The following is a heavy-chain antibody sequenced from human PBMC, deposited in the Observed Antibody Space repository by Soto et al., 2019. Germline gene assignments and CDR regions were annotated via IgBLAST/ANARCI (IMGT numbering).Heavy chain of an antibody. CDR3: AREGRYCSSTSCYGWWFDP. D-gene: IGHD2-2*01. J-gene: IGHJ5*02. V-gene: IGHV4-34*01. Sequence: PSETLSLTCAVYGGSFSGYDWNWIRQSPGKGLEWIGEINHRGSTNYNPSLKSRVTMSVDTSKNQLSLKLTSVIAADTAVYYCAREGRYCSSTSCYGWWFDPWGQGTLVTAPQ. CDR2: INHRGST. CDR1: GGSFSGYD.